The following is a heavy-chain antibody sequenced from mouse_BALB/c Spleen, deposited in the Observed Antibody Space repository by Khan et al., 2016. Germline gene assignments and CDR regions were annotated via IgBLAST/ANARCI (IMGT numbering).Heavy chain of an antibody. V-gene: IGHV3-2*02. J-gene: IGHJ2*01. D-gene: IGHD1-1*01. CDR2: IHYSGTT. Sequence: EVQLQESGPGLVKPSQSLSLTCTVSDYSITNDYAWNWIRQFPGNKLEWMGYIHYSGTTRSNPSLKSRISITRDTSKNQFFLHLHSVTAEDTATYYCARSGFDCGSRYYFDYWGQGTTLSVSS. CDR3: ARSGFDCGSRYYFDY. CDR1: DYSITNDYA.